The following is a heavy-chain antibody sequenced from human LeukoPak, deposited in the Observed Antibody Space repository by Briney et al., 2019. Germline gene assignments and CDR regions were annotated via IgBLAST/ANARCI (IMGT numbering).Heavy chain of an antibody. CDR2: INHSGST. V-gene: IGHV4-34*01. J-gene: IGHJ4*02. CDR3: ARGLKLWKFDY. CDR1: GGSISSYY. Sequence: SETLSLTCTVSGGSISSYYWSWIRQPAGKGLEWIGEINHSGSTNYNPSLKSRVTISVDTSKNQFSLKLSSVTAADTAVYYCARGLKLWKFDYWGQGTLVTVSS. D-gene: IGHD5-18*01.